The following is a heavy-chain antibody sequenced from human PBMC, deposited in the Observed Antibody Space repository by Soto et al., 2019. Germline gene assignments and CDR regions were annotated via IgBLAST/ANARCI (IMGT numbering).Heavy chain of an antibody. J-gene: IGHJ3*02. V-gene: IGHV1-2*02. Sequence: QVQLVQSGAEVKKPGASVKVSCKASGYTFTGYYMHWVRQAPGQGLEWMGWINPKSGGTNYAQKFQAGVTRPRDTPTSTASRELGRRESKDPAFYYCGGDGAPGEAIPFETWGKGTMV. CDR3: GGDGAPGEAIPFET. CDR1: GYTFTGYY. D-gene: IGHD2-21*01. CDR2: INPKSGGT.